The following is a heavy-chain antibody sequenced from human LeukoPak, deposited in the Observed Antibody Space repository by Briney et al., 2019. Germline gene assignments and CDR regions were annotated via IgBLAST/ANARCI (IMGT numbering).Heavy chain of an antibody. CDR2: IYHTGST. CDR1: GGSISSYY. J-gene: IGHJ4*02. Sequence: SETLSLTCTVSGGSISSYYRSWIRQPPGKGLEWIGYIYHTGSTSYNPSLKGRVTISVDTSKNQFSLKLSSVTAADTAVYYCARGLNRNDYGDYGYWGQGTLVTVSS. D-gene: IGHD4-17*01. V-gene: IGHV4-59*01. CDR3: ARGLNRNDYGDYGY.